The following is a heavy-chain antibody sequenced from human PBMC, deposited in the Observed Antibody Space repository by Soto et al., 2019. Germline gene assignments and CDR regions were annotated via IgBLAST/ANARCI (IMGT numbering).Heavy chain of an antibody. CDR3: AKDGGDTAMVNVGFDY. V-gene: IGHV3-30*18. D-gene: IGHD5-18*01. CDR1: GFTFSSYG. J-gene: IGHJ4*02. Sequence: GGSLRLSCAASGFTFSSYGMNWVRQAPGKGLEWVAVISYDGSNKYYADSVKGRFTISRDNSKNTLYLQMNSLRAEDTAVYYCAKDGGDTAMVNVGFDYWGQGTLVTVSS. CDR2: ISYDGSNK.